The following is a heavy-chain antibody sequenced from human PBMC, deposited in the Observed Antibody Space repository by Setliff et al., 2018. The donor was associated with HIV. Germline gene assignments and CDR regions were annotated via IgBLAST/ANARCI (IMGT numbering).Heavy chain of an antibody. Sequence: ASVKVSCKASGYNFNAYYVHWVRQAPGQGLEWMGWINGNSGGTNYAQKFQGRVAMTRDTSTKTAYMELTRLRSDDTAVYSCARGGDDYGPGTWTFDSWGQGTLVTVSS. CDR1: GYNFNAYY. CDR2: INGNSGGT. V-gene: IGHV1-2*02. D-gene: IGHD3-10*01. J-gene: IGHJ4*02. CDR3: ARGGDDYGPGTWTFDS.